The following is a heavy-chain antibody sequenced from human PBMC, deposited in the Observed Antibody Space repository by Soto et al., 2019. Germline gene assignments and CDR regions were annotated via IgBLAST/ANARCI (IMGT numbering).Heavy chain of an antibody. V-gene: IGHV3-66*01. CDR1: GFTVSSNY. D-gene: IGHD1-7*01. CDR2: IYSGGST. Sequence: EVQLVESGGGLVQPGGSLRLSCAASGFTVSSNYMSWVRQAPGKGLEWVSVIYSGGSTYYADSVKGRFTISRDNSKNTLYLQMNSLRAEDTAVYYCAREPETTRYNWNYGHFDYWGQGTLVTVSS. J-gene: IGHJ4*02. CDR3: AREPETTRYNWNYGHFDY.